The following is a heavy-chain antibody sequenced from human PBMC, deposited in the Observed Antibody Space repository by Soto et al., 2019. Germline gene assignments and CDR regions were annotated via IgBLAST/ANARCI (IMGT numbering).Heavy chain of an antibody. D-gene: IGHD1-26*01. V-gene: IGHV4-59*08. J-gene: IGHJ4*02. CDR1: GGSISSYY. CDR2: MDYSGNT. Sequence: QVQLQESGPGLVKPSETLSLTCSVSGGSISSYYWSWIRQPPGKGLEWIAYMDYSGNTYDNPSLKSRVTMSRDTSQNHLSLRLSSVTAADRAIYYCATHYSDWAFDNWGQGTLVTVSS. CDR3: ATHYSDWAFDN.